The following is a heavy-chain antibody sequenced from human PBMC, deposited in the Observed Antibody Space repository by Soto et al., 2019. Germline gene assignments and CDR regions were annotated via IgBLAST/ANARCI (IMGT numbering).Heavy chain of an antibody. CDR2: IKQDGSEK. Sequence: EVQLVESGGGLVQPGGSLRLSCAASGFTFSSYWMTWVRQAPGKGLEWVANIKQDGSEKYYVDSVKGRFTISRDNATNPLYLQMNSLIAGDTAVYYCASVGRSSGSLGYWGQGTLVTVSA. CDR3: ASVGRSSGSLGY. V-gene: IGHV3-7*01. CDR1: GFTFSSYW. J-gene: IGHJ4*02. D-gene: IGHD6-19*01.